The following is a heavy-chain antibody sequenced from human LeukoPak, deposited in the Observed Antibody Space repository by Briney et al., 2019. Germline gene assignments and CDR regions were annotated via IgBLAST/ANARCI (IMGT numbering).Heavy chain of an antibody. J-gene: IGHJ4*02. CDR2: IYYSGST. Sequence: SETLSLTCTVSGDSISSSSYYWGWIRQPPGKGLEWIGSIYYSGSTYYNPSLKSRVTISVDTSKNQFSLKLSSVTAADTAVYYCASLPSFDYWGQGTLVTVSS. V-gene: IGHV4-39*07. CDR1: GDSISSSSYY. CDR3: ASLPSFDY.